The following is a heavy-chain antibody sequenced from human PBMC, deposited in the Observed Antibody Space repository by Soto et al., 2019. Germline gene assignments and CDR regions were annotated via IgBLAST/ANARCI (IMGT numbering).Heavy chain of an antibody. CDR2: VSYSGSP. D-gene: IGHD1-20*01. V-gene: IGHV4-39*01. Sequence: QLQLQESGPGLVKSSETLSLTCSVSGGSVSSSHYWGWIRQPPGKGLEWIGSVSYSGSPYYSPSFKSRITISVDTSNNQSALKVRSVTATETAVYFCARHYNTGAFFDYWGQGTLVTVSS. J-gene: IGHJ4*02. CDR1: GGSVSSSHY. CDR3: ARHYNTGAFFDY.